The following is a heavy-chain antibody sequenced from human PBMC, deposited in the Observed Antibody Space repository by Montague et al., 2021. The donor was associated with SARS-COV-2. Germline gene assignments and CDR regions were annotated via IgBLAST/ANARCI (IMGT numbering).Heavy chain of an antibody. D-gene: IGHD3-22*01. J-gene: IGHJ4*02. CDR2: INHRGTS. Sequence: SETLSLTCAVYGGSFSDYYWSWIRQPPGKGLEWTGEINHRGTSKYNPYLKSRVSISLDTSKNQFSLYLSPVTAADTAVYYCARGRQHFNMIVVVMTGGEYYFDYWGQGTLVTVSS. V-gene: IGHV4-34*01. CDR1: GGSFSDYY. CDR3: ARGRQHFNMIVVVMTGGEYYFDY.